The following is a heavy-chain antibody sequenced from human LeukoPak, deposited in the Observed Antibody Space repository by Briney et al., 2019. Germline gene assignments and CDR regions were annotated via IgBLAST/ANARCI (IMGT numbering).Heavy chain of an antibody. CDR1: GFTFSSYA. CDR2: ISYDGSNK. Sequence: GGSLRLSCAASGFTFSSYAMHWVRQAPGKGLEWVAVISYDGSNKYYADSVKGRFTISRDNSKNTLYLQMNSLGPEDTAVYYCARSIGLPGGSCYFCDAFDIWGQGTMVTVSS. D-gene: IGHD2-15*01. J-gene: IGHJ3*02. V-gene: IGHV3-30*04. CDR3: ARSIGLPGGSCYFCDAFDI.